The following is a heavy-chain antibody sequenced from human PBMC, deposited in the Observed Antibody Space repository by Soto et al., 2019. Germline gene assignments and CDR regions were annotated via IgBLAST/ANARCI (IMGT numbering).Heavy chain of an antibody. J-gene: IGHJ5*02. CDR3: ARPTMVRGVLNWFDP. Sequence: GESLKISCKGSGYSFTSYWTGWVRQMPGKGLEWMGIIYPGDSDTRYSPSFQGQVTISADKSISTAYLQWSSLKASDTAMYYCARPTMVRGVLNWFDPWGQGTLVTVSS. V-gene: IGHV5-51*01. D-gene: IGHD3-10*01. CDR1: GYSFTSYW. CDR2: IYPGDSDT.